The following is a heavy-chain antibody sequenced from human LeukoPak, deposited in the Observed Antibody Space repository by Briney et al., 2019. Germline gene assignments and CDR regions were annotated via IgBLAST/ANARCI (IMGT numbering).Heavy chain of an antibody. CDR3: ARGYALGYFDY. V-gene: IGHV3-53*01. D-gene: IGHD3-16*01. Sequence: GGSLRLSCAASGFTVSSKYMSWVRQAPGKGLEWVSVIYSGGSTYYADSVKGRFTISRDNSKNTLYLQMNSLRVEDTAVYYCARGYALGYFDYWGQGTLVTVSS. J-gene: IGHJ4*02. CDR1: GFTVSSKY. CDR2: IYSGGST.